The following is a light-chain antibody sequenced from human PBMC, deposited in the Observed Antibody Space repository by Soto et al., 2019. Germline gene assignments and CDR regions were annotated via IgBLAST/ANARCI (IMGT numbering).Light chain of an antibody. Sequence: QSVLTQPPSVSGAPGQRVTISCTGSSSNFGTTFDVQWYQQLPGTAPKLLIYGNTNRPSGVPDRFSASKSGTSASLAITGLQADDDADYYCQSSDSSLSRVFGTGTKVTVL. CDR1: SSNFGTTFD. CDR3: QSSDSSLSRV. J-gene: IGLJ1*01. CDR2: GNT. V-gene: IGLV1-40*01.